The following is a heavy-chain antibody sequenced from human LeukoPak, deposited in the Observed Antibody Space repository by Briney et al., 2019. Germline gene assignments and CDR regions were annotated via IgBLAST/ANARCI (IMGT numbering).Heavy chain of an antibody. J-gene: IGHJ6*02. V-gene: IGHV3-21*01. CDR3: AREVTTPYYGMDV. CDR2: ISSSSSYI. CDR1: GFTFSSYG. Sequence: PGGSLRLSCAASGFTFSSYGMNWVRQAPGKGLEWVSSISSSSSYIYYADSVKGRFTISRDNAKNSLYLQMNSLRAEDTAVYYCAREVTTPYYGMDVWGQGTTVTVSS. D-gene: IGHD4-17*01.